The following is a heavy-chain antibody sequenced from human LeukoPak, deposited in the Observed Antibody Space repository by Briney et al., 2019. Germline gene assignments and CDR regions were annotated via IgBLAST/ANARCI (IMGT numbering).Heavy chain of an antibody. J-gene: IGHJ5*02. D-gene: IGHD3-10*01. CDR1: GGSISSYY. Sequence: SSETLSLTCTVSGGSISSYYWSWIRQPPGKGLEWIGYIYYSGSTNYNPSLKSRVTISVDTSKNQFSLKLSSVTAADTAVYYCAKAYYYGSGSYDKANWFDPWGQGTLVTVSS. CDR3: AKAYYYGSGSYDKANWFDP. V-gene: IGHV4-59*01. CDR2: IYYSGST.